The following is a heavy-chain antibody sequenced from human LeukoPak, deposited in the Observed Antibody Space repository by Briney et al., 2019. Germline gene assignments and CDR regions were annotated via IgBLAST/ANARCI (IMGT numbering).Heavy chain of an antibody. D-gene: IGHD2-2*01. CDR3: AKVGSSIDFDY. Sequence: AGGSLRLSCAASGFTFSRSWVTWVRQAPGKGLEWVASINQDGSEKYYVDSVKGRFTISRDNAKNSLSLQMNSLGAEDTAVYYCAKVGSSIDFDYWGQGTLVTVSS. J-gene: IGHJ4*02. V-gene: IGHV3-7*01. CDR2: INQDGSEK. CDR1: GFTFSRSW.